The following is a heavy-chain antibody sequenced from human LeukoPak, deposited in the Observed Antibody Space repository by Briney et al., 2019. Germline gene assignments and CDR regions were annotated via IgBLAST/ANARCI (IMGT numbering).Heavy chain of an antibody. Sequence: GASVKVSCKASGGTFSSYAISWVRQAPGQGLEWMGGIIPIFGTANYAQKFQGRVTITADESTSTAYMELSSLRSEDTALYYCAKGLPGFGDLLDVWNYWGQGILVTVSS. CDR1: GGTFSSYA. V-gene: IGHV1-69*13. CDR3: AKGLPGFGDLLDVWNY. D-gene: IGHD3-10*01. J-gene: IGHJ4*02. CDR2: IIPIFGTA.